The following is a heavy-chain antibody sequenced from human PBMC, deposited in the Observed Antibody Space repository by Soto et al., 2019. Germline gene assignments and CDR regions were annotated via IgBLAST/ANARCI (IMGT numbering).Heavy chain of an antibody. CDR1: GYTFTSYG. V-gene: IGHV1-18*01. J-gene: IGHJ4*02. CDR3: ARHPYCSGGSCYSAFDY. D-gene: IGHD2-15*01. CDR2: ISAYNGNT. Sequence: GASVKVSCKASGYTFTSYGISWVRQAPGQGFDWMGWISAYNGNTNYAQKLQGRVTMTTDTSTSTAYMELRSLRSDDTAVFYCARHPYCSGGSCYSAFDYWGQGTLVTVSS.